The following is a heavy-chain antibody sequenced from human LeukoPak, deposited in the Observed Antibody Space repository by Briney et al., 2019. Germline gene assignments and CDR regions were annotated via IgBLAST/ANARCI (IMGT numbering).Heavy chain of an antibody. CDR3: AKDRGSITIFYHYYFDY. Sequence: PGGSLRLSCAASGFTFSSYGMHWVRQAPGKGLEWVAVISYDGSNKYYADSVKGRFTISRDNSKNTLYLQMNSLRAEDTAVYYCAKDRGSITIFYHYYFDYWGQGTLVTVSS. V-gene: IGHV3-30*18. CDR1: GFTFSSYG. J-gene: IGHJ4*02. CDR2: ISYDGSNK. D-gene: IGHD3-9*01.